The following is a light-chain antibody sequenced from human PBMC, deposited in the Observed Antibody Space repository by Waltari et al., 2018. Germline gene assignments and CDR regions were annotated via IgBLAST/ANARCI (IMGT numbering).Light chain of an antibody. CDR1: QSVGSN. V-gene: IGKV3-15*01. CDR2: GAS. J-gene: IGKJ1*01. Sequence: ERVMTQSPATLSVSPGERATLSCRASQSVGSNLAWYQQKPGQAPRLLIYGASSRATGIPARFSCSGSGTEFTLTISSLQSEDFAVYYCQQYNNWPRTFGQGTKVEIK. CDR3: QQYNNWPRT.